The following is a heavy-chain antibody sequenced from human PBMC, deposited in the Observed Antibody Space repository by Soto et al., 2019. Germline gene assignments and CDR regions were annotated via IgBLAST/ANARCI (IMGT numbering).Heavy chain of an antibody. Sequence: GEALKISCKGSGCYFATYWINWVRQMPGKGLEWMGRIDPSDSYTSYSPSFQGHVTISVDKSISTAYLQWSSLKASDTAMYYCARLQAAAGDNDLTFDYWGQGTLVTVSS. J-gene: IGHJ4*02. CDR3: ARLQAAAGDNDLTFDY. D-gene: IGHD6-13*01. CDR2: IDPSDSYT. CDR1: GCYFATYW. V-gene: IGHV5-10-1*01.